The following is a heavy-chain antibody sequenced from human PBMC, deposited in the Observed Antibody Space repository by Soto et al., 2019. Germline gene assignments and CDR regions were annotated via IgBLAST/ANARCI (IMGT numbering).Heavy chain of an antibody. CDR2: IYYSGSS. Sequence: PSETLSLTCTVSGVSFSTYYWSWIRQAPGKGLEWIGYIYYSGSSNYNPSLKSRVTMSVDTSKNQLSLKLSSVPAADTAVYYCARDQGGPFDYWGQGTLVTVSS. J-gene: IGHJ4*02. D-gene: IGHD2-15*01. CDR1: GVSFSTYY. V-gene: IGHV4-59*01. CDR3: ARDQGGPFDY.